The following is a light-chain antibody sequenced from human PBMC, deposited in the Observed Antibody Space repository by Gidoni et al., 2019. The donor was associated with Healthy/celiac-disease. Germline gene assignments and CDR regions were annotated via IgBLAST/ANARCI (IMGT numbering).Light chain of an antibody. CDR3: CSYAGSYTVV. J-gene: IGLJ2*01. CDR2: DVS. Sequence: QSALTPPRSVSGSPGQPVTISCTGTSSDVGGYNYVSWYQQHPGKAPKLMIYDVSKRPSGVPDRFSGSKSGNTASLTISGLQAEDEADYYCCSYAGSYTVVFGGGTKLTVL. V-gene: IGLV2-11*01. CDR1: SSDVGGYNY.